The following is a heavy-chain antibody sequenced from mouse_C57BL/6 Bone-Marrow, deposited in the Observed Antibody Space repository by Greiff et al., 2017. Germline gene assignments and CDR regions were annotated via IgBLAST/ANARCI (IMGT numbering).Heavy chain of an antibody. J-gene: IGHJ2*01. Sequence: VQLQQSGAELVKPGPSVRLSCTASGFTIKDFYMHWVRQRTEQGLEWIGRIDPEDGETKYAPKFQGKATITADTSSNPAYLQLSSLTPEDTAVYYGAHDSLLRFDYWGQGTTLTVSS. V-gene: IGHV14-2*01. CDR3: AHDSLLRFDY. CDR1: GFTIKDFY. CDR2: IDPEDGET. D-gene: IGHD3-2*01.